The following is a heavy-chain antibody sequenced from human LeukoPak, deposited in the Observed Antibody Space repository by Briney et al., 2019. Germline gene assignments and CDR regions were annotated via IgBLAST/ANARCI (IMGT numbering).Heavy chain of an antibody. D-gene: IGHD2-21*01. CDR3: ARDLAYKKFDY. Sequence: PGGSLRLSCAASGFTFSSYGMHWVRQAPGKGLEWVAVIWYDGSNKYYADSVRGRFTISRDDAENSLYLQMNSLRAEDTAVYYCARDLAYKKFDYWGQGTLVTVSS. V-gene: IGHV3-33*01. CDR1: GFTFSSYG. CDR2: IWYDGSNK. J-gene: IGHJ4*02.